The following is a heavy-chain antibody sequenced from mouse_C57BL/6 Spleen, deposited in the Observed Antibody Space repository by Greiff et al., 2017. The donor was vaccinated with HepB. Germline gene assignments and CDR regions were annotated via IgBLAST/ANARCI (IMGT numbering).Heavy chain of an antibody. V-gene: IGHV1-18*01. J-gene: IGHJ2*01. D-gene: IGHD2-5*01. CDR2: INPNNGGT. CDR3: ARRGRYSNYLYYFDY. CDR1: GYTFTDYN. Sequence: VHVKQSGPELVKPGASVKIPCKASGYTFTDYNMDWVKQSHGKSLEWIGDINPNNGGTIYNQKFKGKATLTVDKSSSTAYMELRSLTSEDTAVYYCARRGRYSNYLYYFDYWGQGTTLTVSS.